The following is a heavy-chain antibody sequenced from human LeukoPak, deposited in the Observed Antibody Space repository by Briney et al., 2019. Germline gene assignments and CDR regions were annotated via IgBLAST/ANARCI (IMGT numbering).Heavy chain of an antibody. V-gene: IGHV3-30*02. CDR1: GFTFSSYG. J-gene: IGHJ4*02. D-gene: IGHD3-10*01. Sequence: GGSLRLSCAASGFTFSSYGMHWIRQAPGKGLEWVAFIRYDGSNKYYADSVKGRFTISRDNSKNTLYLQMNSLRAEDTAVYYCAKDPFRGFIWFGESREVYWGQGTLVTVSS. CDR3: AKDPFRGFIWFGESREVY. CDR2: IRYDGSNK.